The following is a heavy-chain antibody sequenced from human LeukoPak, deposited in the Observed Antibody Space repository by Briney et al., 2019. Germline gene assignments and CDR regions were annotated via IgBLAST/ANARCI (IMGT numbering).Heavy chain of an antibody. CDR3: ARGPIAAAGTFDY. J-gene: IGHJ4*02. CDR2: ISSSSSTI. D-gene: IGHD6-13*01. V-gene: IGHV3-48*01. Sequence: GRSLRLSCAASGFTFDDYAMHWVRQAPGKGLEWVSYISSSSSTIYYADSVKGRFTISRDNAKNSLYLQMNSLRAEDTAVYYCARGPIAAAGTFDYWGQGTLVTVSS. CDR1: GFTFDDYA.